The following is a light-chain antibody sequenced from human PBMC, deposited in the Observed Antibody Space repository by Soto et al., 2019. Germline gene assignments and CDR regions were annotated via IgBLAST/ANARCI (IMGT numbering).Light chain of an antibody. CDR3: QHYGSSPPIT. V-gene: IGKV3-20*01. J-gene: IGKJ5*01. CDR1: QSVSSKY. Sequence: DIVLTQSPGTLSLSPGERATLYCRASQSVSSKYLARYQQKPGQATRFLISAAYSRDTGNTDRFRGSKTETDFTLSISSLEPEDFAVYYCQHYGSSPPITFGQGTRLEIK. CDR2: AAY.